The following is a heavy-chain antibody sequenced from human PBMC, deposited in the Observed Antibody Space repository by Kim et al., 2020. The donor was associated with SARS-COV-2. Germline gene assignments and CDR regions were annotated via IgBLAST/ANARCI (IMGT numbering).Heavy chain of an antibody. D-gene: IGHD2-2*01. V-gene: IGHV3-23*01. Sequence: ADSMKGRFTISRDNSKNTLYLQMTSLRAEDTAIYYCAKNWPSSSWTYFDYWGQGTLVTVSS. CDR3: AKNWPSSSWTYFDY. J-gene: IGHJ4*02.